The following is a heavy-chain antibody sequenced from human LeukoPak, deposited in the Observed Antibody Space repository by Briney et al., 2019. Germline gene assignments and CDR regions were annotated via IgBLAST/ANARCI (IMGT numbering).Heavy chain of an antibody. CDR2: ISAYNGKT. D-gene: IGHD1-26*01. CDR3: ARTPWELPSRFDY. CDR1: GYIFTNYG. J-gene: IGHJ4*02. V-gene: IGHV1-18*01. Sequence: ASVKVSCKTSGYIFTNYGISWVRQAPGEGLEWMGWISAYNGKTNSPQRLQGRVTMTTDTSTNSAYMELRSLRPEDTAVYYCARTPWELPSRFDYWGQGTLVTVSS.